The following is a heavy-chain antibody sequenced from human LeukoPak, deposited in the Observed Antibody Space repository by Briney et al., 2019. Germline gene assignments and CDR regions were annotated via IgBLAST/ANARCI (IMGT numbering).Heavy chain of an antibody. D-gene: IGHD2-15*01. CDR1: GFTFSSYW. V-gene: IGHV3-7*01. J-gene: IGHJ4*02. CDR2: IKQDGSEK. CDR3: AKRRLLGYCNGGSCYDWDY. Sequence: GGSLRLSCAASGFTFSSYWMSWVRQAPGKGLEWVANIKQDGSEKYYVDSVKGRFTISRDNAKNSLYLQMNSLRAEDTAVYYCAKRRLLGYCNGGSCYDWDYWGQGTLVTVSS.